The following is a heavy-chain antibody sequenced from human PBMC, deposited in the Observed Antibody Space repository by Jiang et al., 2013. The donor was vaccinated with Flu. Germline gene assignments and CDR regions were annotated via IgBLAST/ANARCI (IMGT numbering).Heavy chain of an antibody. D-gene: IGHD3-9*01. CDR2: TYYRSKWYN. Sequence: SQTLSLTCAISGDSISSSSATWNWIRQSPSRGLEWLGRTYYRSKWYNDYAVSFKSRIVITPDTSRSQFSLQVNSVTPEDTALYYCGREVDDILTGYIDLWGQGTLVTVSS. CDR3: GREVDDILTGYIDL. V-gene: IGHV6-1*01. CDR1: GDSISSSSAT. J-gene: IGHJ4*02.